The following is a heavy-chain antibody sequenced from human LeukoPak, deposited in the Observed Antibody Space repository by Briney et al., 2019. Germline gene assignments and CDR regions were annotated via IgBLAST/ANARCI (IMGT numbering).Heavy chain of an antibody. Sequence: PGGSLRLSCAASGFTFSNYGMHWVRQAPGKGLEWVAVLYYDGINKYYADSVKGRFTISRDSSKNTLYLQMNTLRAEDTAVYYCARGLYCSSSTSCYDYGMDVWGQGTTVTVSS. CDR3: ARGLYCSSSTSCYDYGMDV. V-gene: IGHV3-33*01. CDR2: LYYDGINK. CDR1: GFTFSNYG. D-gene: IGHD2-2*01. J-gene: IGHJ6*02.